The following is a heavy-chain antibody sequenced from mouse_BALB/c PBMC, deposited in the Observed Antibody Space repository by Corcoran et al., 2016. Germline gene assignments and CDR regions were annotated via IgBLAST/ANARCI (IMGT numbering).Heavy chain of an antibody. D-gene: IGHD2-2*01. CDR1: GYTFTSYV. V-gene: IGHV1S136*01. J-gene: IGHJ2*01. Sequence: EVQLQQSGPELVKPGASVKMSCKASGYTFTSYVMHWVKQKPGQGLEWIGYIYPYNDGTKYNEKFKGKATLTSDKSYSAAYMEFSSLTSEDSAVYYCAREVPGGYPFDYWGQGTTLTVSS. CDR3: AREVPGGYPFDY. CDR2: IYPYNDGT.